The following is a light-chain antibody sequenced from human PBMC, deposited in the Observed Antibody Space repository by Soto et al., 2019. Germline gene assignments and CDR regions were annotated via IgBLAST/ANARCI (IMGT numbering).Light chain of an antibody. V-gene: IGLV1-40*01. J-gene: IGLJ1*01. CDR1: SSNIGAGYD. Sequence: QSVLTQPPSVSGAPGQRVTISCTGSSSNIGAGYDVHWYQQFPGTAPKLLISGNSNRPSGVPDRFSASKSGTSASLAITGLQAEDEADYYCQSYDSNLSDVFGTGTKVTVL. CDR3: QSYDSNLSDV. CDR2: GNS.